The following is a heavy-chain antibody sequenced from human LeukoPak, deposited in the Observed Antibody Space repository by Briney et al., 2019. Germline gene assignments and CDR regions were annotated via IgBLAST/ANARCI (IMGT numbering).Heavy chain of an antibody. CDR2: INPSGGST. CDR3: AREGDIVVVPAAIPVFGWFDP. CDR1: GYTITSYY. D-gene: IGHD2-2*02. V-gene: IGHV1-46*01. Sequence: ASVKVSCKASGYTITSYYMHWVRQAPGQGLEWMGIINPSGGSTSYAQKFQGRVTMTRDTSTSTVYMELSSLRSEDTAVYYCAREGDIVVVPAAIPVFGWFDPWGQGTLVTVSS. J-gene: IGHJ5*02.